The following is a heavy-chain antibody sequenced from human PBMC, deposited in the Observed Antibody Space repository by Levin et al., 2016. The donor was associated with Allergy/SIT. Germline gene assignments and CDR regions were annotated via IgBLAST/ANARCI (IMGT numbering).Heavy chain of an antibody. Sequence: ASVKVSCKASGYTFTSYAMHWVRHGPRTKGLSGWDGSTLAMVTQNIHRSSRAESPLPGTTSASTAYMELSSLRSEDTAVYYCARDGFGVSGEDYVWGSYRYTEYYFDYWGQGTLVTVSS. V-gene: IGHV1-3*01. CDR1: GYTFTSYA. CDR2: STLAMVT. D-gene: IGHD3-16*02. CDR3: ARDGFGVSGEDYVWGSYRYTEYYFDY. J-gene: IGHJ4*02.